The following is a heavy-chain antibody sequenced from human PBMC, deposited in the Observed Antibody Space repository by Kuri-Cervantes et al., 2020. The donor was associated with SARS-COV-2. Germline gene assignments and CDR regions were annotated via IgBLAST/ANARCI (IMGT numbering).Heavy chain of an antibody. J-gene: IGHJ6*02. Sequence: GGSLRLSCAASGFTFSNAWMSWVRRAPGKGLEWVGRIKSKTDGGTTDYAAPVKGRFTISRDDSKNTLYLQMNSLKTEDTAVYYCTTDPQYYDFWSGYYYYGMDVWGQGTTVTVSS. CDR2: IKSKTDGGTT. D-gene: IGHD3-3*01. CDR1: GFTFSNAW. CDR3: TTDPQYYDFWSGYYYYGMDV. V-gene: IGHV3-15*01.